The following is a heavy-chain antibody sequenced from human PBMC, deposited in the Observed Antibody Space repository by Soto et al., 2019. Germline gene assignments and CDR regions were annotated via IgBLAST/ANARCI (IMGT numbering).Heavy chain of an antibody. J-gene: IGHJ1*01. Sequence: EVQLLESGGGLVQPGGSLRLSCAASGFTFSSYAMSWVRQAPGKGLEWVSAISGSGGGTYYADSVKGRFTISRDNSKNTLYLQMNSLRAEDTAVYYCAKDQHCSGGSCYTSWYFQHWGQGTLVTVSS. CDR3: AKDQHCSGGSCYTSWYFQH. V-gene: IGHV3-23*01. D-gene: IGHD2-15*01. CDR1: GFTFSSYA. CDR2: ISGSGGGT.